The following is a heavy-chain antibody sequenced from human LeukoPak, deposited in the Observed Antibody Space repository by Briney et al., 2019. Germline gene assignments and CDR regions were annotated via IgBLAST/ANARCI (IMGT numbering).Heavy chain of an antibody. J-gene: IGHJ3*02. D-gene: IGHD1-26*01. V-gene: IGHV4-34*01. CDR1: GVSFSGYY. Sequence: SETLSLTCAVYGVSFSGYYCSWIRQPPGKGLEWIGEINDSGSTNYNPSLKSRVTISVDTSKNQFSLKLSSVTAADTAVYYCARDLIAGATAFDIWGQGTMVTVSS. CDR3: ARDLIAGATAFDI. CDR2: INDSGST.